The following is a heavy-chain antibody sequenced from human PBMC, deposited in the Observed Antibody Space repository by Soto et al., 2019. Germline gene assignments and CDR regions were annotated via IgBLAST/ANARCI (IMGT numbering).Heavy chain of an antibody. J-gene: IGHJ4*02. D-gene: IGHD3-10*01. CDR2: IYYSGST. V-gene: IGHV4-31*03. CDR3: ARSGMVRGATIDY. Sequence: QVQLQESGPGLVKPSQTLSLTCTVSGGSISSGGHYWSWIRQHPGKGLEWIGSIYYSGSTYYNPSPKSRLTISVDTSKNQFSLKLSSVTAADTAVYYCARSGMVRGATIDYWGQGTLVTVSS. CDR1: GGSISSGGHY.